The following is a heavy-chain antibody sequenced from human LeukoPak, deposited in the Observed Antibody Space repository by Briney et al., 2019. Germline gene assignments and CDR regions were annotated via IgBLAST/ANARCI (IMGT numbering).Heavy chain of an antibody. V-gene: IGHV4-61*01. Sequence: SETLSFTCTVSGGSVRSGSYYWSWIRQPPGKDLEWIGYIHYSGSTNYNPSLKSRVTISVDTSKNQFSLKLSSVTAADTAVYYCASSGFFDWSSFDYWGQGTLVTVSS. CDR3: ASSGFFDWSSFDY. CDR2: IHYSGST. CDR1: GGSVRSGSYY. J-gene: IGHJ4*02. D-gene: IGHD3-9*01.